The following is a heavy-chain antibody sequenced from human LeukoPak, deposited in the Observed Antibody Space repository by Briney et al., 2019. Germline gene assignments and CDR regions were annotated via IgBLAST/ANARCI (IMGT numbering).Heavy chain of an antibody. D-gene: IGHD1-26*01. V-gene: IGHV1-18*01. J-gene: IGHJ3*02. CDR3: ARDYSQDAFDI. Sequence: ASVKVSCKASGYTFTSYGISWVRQAPGQGLEWMGWISAYNGNTDYAQNLQGRVAMTTDTSTSTAYMELRSLRSDDTAVYYCARDYSQDAFDIWGQGTMVTVSS. CDR1: GYTFTSYG. CDR2: ISAYNGNT.